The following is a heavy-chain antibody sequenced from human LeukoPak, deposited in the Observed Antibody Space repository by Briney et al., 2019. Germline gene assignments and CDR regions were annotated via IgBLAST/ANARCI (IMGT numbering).Heavy chain of an antibody. J-gene: IGHJ4*02. V-gene: IGHV3-74*01. CDR1: GFTFSSHW. CDR2: INGDGSET. Sequence: GGSLRLSCSASGFTFSSHWMHRVRRAPGKGLVWVSRINGDGSETNYAGSVTGRFTISRDNAKNTLYSQMNSLRAEDTAVYYCATGSGDYGDPFDYWGQGTLVTVSS. CDR3: ATGSGDYGDPFDY. D-gene: IGHD4-17*01.